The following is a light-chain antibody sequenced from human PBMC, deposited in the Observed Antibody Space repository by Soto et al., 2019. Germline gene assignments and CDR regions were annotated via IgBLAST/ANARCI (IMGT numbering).Light chain of an antibody. CDR1: QGISHY. CDR3: LQHNSFPYT. CDR2: GAS. V-gene: IGKV1-17*03. J-gene: IGKJ2*01. Sequence: DIQMTQSPSAMSASVGDRVTITCRASQGISHYLAWFQQKPGKVPKRLLYGASTLQAGVPSRFSGSGSGTEFTLTISSLQPEDFATYYWLQHNSFPYTFGQGTKLEVK.